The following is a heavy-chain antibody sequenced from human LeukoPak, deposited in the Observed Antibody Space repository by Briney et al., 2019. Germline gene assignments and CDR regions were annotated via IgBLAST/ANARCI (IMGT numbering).Heavy chain of an antibody. D-gene: IGHD6-13*01. J-gene: IGHJ4*02. Sequence: GGSLRLSCAASGFTFSSYSMNWVRQAPGKGLEWVSSISSSSSYIYYADSVKGRFTISRDNAKNSLYLQMNSLRAEDTAVYYCAKSFSGYRIAAAFDYWGQGTLVTVSS. CDR2: ISSSSSYI. CDR1: GFTFSSYS. CDR3: AKSFSGYRIAAAFDY. V-gene: IGHV3-21*04.